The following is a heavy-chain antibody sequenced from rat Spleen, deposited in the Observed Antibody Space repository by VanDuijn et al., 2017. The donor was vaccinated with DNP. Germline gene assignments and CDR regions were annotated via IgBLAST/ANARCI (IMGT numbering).Heavy chain of an antibody. CDR2: ISYSGST. CDR3: ARWSRYFDY. CDR1: GHSITRNY. Sequence: EVQLQESGPGLVKPSQSLSLTCSVTGHSITRNYWAWIRKFPGNKMEYIGHISYSGSTNYNPSLKSRFSITRDTSKNQFFLQLNSVTTEDTATYYCARWSRYFDYWGQGVMVTVSS. J-gene: IGHJ2*01. V-gene: IGHV3-1*01.